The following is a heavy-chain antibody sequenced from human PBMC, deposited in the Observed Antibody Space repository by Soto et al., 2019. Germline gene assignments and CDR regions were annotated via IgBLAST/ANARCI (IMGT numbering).Heavy chain of an antibody. J-gene: IGHJ6*02. D-gene: IGHD2-2*01. CDR3: AKDLYCSSTSCYANGLGPYYYYYGMDV. V-gene: IGHV3-30*18. CDR1: GFTFSSYG. CDR2: ISYDGSNK. Sequence: AGGSLRLSCAASGFTFSSYGMRWVRQAPGKGLEWVAVISYDGSNKYYADSVKGRFTISRDNSKNTLYLQMNSLRAEDTAVYYCAKDLYCSSTSCYANGLGPYYYYYGMDVWGQGTTVTVSS.